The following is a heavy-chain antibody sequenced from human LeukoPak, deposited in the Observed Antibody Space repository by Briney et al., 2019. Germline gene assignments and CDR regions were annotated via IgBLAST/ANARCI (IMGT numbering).Heavy chain of an antibody. CDR3: AKDPRAGSGWGSFDY. CDR1: GFTFRSYA. Sequence: PGGSLRLSCAASGFTFRSYAMRWVRQAPGKGLEWVSGISGSGDSTYYADSVKGRFSISRDNSKNTLWLQMNSLKDEDTAVYYCAKDPRAGSGWGSFDYWGQGTLVTVSS. D-gene: IGHD6-19*01. CDR2: ISGSGDST. J-gene: IGHJ4*02. V-gene: IGHV3-23*01.